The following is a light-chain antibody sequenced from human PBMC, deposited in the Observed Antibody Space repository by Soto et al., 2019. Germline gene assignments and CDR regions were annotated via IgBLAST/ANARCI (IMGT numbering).Light chain of an antibody. Sequence: LNLTPSAGSLYPRERAIRSCMASQSVSSYLAWYQQKPGQAPRLLIYDASNRATGIPARFSGSGSGTDFTLTISILEPEDLAVYYCQQPSNLPPTFGGGTNVDIK. J-gene: IGKJ4*01. CDR2: DAS. V-gene: IGKV3-11*01. CDR3: QQPSNLPPT. CDR1: QSVSSY.